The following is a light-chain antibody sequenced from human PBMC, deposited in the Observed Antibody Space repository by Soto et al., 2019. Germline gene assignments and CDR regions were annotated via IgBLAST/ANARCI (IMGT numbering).Light chain of an antibody. Sequence: EIVMTQSPATLSVSPGERATLSWSASQSVSSKLAWYQQKPGQAPRLLIYGASTRATGIPARFSGSGSGTEFTLTISSLQSEDFAVYYCQQYNNWPPITFGQGTRLEIK. CDR2: GAS. V-gene: IGKV3-15*01. CDR3: QQYNNWPPIT. J-gene: IGKJ5*01. CDR1: QSVSSK.